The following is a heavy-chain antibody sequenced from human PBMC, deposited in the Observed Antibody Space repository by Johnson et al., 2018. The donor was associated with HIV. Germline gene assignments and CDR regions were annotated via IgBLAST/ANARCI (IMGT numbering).Heavy chain of an antibody. D-gene: IGHD7-27*01. J-gene: IGHJ3*02. CDR2: IKSEVDDGTT. CDR1: GFSFNNAW. CDR3: TTDGGLGSFDI. Sequence: EVHLVESGGGLVKPGGSLRLSCAASGFSFNNAWMSWVRQAPGRGLEWVGRIKSEVDDGTTDYAAPMKGRFAISRDDSKHMLYLQMNSLKTEDTAVYYCTTDGGLGSFDIWGQGTMVAVSS. V-gene: IGHV3-15*01.